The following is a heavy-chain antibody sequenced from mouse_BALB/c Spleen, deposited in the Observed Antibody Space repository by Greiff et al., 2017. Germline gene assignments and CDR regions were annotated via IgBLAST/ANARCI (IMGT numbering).Heavy chain of an antibody. Sequence: VQLQQSGAELVKPGASVKMSCKAFGYTFTTYPIYWVKQNHGKSLEWIGNFHPYNDDTKYNEKFKGKAKLTVEKSSSKVYLELSRLTSGDSAVYYCARRGYGHWYFDVWGAGTTVTVSS. J-gene: IGHJ1*01. CDR2: FHPYNDDT. CDR3: ARRGYGHWYFDV. V-gene: IGHV1-47*01. D-gene: IGHD1-2*01. CDR1: GYTFTTYP.